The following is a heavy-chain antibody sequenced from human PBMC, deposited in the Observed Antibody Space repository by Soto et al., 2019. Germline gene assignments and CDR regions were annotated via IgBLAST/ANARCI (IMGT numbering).Heavy chain of an antibody. V-gene: IGHV1-8*01. Sequence: ASVKVSCKASGYTFTSYDINWVRQATGQGLEWMGWMNPNSGNTGYAQKFQGRVTMTRNTSISTAYMELSSLRSEDTAVYYCARNGQWVPATLFDYWGQGTLVTVSS. CDR1: GYTFTSYD. J-gene: IGHJ4*02. CDR2: MNPNSGNT. D-gene: IGHD2-2*01. CDR3: ARNGQWVPATLFDY.